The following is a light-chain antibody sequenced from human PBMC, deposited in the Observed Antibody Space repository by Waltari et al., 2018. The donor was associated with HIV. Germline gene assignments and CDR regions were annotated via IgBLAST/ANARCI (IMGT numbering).Light chain of an antibody. CDR1: QTIGSTF. J-gene: IGKJ2*01. V-gene: IGKV3-20*01. CDR2: GTS. Sequence: EIVLTQSPGPLSLSPGERATPSFKASQTIGSTFLAWYQHKRGQAPRLLIYGTSNRATGISDRFSGSGSGTDFTLTINRLEPEDFAVYYCQQFADSPYTFGQGTKLQIK. CDR3: QQFADSPYT.